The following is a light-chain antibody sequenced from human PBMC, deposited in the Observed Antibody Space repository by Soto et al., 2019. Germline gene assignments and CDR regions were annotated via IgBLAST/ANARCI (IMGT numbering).Light chain of an antibody. V-gene: IGKV3-15*01. CDR1: QSVSSN. J-gene: IGKJ1*01. CDR3: QQYNNFWT. Sequence: EIVMTQSPATLSVSPGETATLSCWASQSVSSNLAWYQQKPGQAPRLLIYGASTRPTDIPARFSGSGSGTEFSLTISSLQSEDFAVYHCQQYNNFWTFGQGTKVEIK. CDR2: GAS.